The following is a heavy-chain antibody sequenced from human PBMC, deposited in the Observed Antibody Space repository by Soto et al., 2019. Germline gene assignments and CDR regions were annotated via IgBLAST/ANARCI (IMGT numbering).Heavy chain of an antibody. D-gene: IGHD3-10*01. J-gene: IGHJ3*02. V-gene: IGHV4-30-4*01. CDR3: ARPPMVRGVTVDAFDI. CDR2: IYYSGST. Sequence: SETLSLTCTVSGGSISSGDYYWSWIRQPPGKGLEWIGYIYYSGSTYYNPSLKSRVTISVDTSKNQFSLKLSSVTAADTAVYYCARPPMVRGVTVDAFDIWGQGTMVTVSS. CDR1: GGSISSGDYY.